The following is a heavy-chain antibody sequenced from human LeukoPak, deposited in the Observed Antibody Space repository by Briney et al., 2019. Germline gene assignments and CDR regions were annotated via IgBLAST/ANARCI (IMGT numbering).Heavy chain of an antibody. J-gene: IGHJ4*02. CDR2: ISYDGSNK. Sequence: GGSLRLSCAASGFTFSSYWMSWVRQAPGKGLEWVAVISYDGSNKYYADSVKGRFTISRDNSKNTLYLQMNSLRAEDTAVYYCARDGYGGKADYWGQGTLVTVSS. CDR1: GFTFSSYW. V-gene: IGHV3-30*14. D-gene: IGHD2-15*01. CDR3: ARDGYGGKADY.